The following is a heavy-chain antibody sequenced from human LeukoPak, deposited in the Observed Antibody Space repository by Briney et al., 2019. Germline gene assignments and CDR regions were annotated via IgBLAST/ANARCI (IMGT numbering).Heavy chain of an antibody. J-gene: IGHJ4*02. CDR3: AKGTGTYQGPFDS. CDR2: ISGNGDTT. Sequence: GGSLRLSYAASGFTFDDYAMHWVRQVPGKGLQWVSGISGNGDTTGYADSVKGRFTISRDNAKNSLYLQMNTLRTDDKALYYCAKGTGTYQGPFDSWGQGTLVTVSS. D-gene: IGHD7-27*01. V-gene: IGHV3-9*01. CDR1: GFTFDDYA.